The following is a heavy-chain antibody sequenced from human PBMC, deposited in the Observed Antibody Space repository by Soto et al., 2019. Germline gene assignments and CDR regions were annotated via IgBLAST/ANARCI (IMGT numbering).Heavy chain of an antibody. D-gene: IGHD2-8*01. V-gene: IGHV3-23*01. CDR1: GFTFNNYA. J-gene: IGHJ2*01. CDR2: IGGSGGTT. Sequence: EVQLLECGGGLVQPGGSMTVSCAASGFTFNNYAMTWVRQAPGKGLVWLSTIGGSGGTTFYADSVKGRFTISRDNSKNTLYLQLNSLRVDDTAVYYCAKMSLSWYFDLWGRGTLVTVSS. CDR3: AKMSLSWYFDL.